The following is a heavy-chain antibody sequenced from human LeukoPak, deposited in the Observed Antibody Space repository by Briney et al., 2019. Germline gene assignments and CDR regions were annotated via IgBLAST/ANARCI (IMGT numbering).Heavy chain of an antibody. V-gene: IGHV4-34*01. CDR2: INHSGST. CDR1: GGSFSGYY. CDR3: ARVPRLIRFLEWSLIQGGMDV. D-gene: IGHD3-3*01. J-gene: IGHJ6*02. Sequence: SETLSLTCAVYGGSFSGYYWSWIRQPPGKGLEWIGEINHSGSTNYNPSLKSRVTISVDTSKNQFSLKLSSVTAADTAVYYCARVPRLIRFLEWSLIQGGMDVWGQGTTVTVSS.